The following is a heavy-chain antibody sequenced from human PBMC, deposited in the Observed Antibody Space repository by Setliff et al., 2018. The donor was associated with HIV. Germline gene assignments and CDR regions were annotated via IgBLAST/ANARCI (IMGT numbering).Heavy chain of an antibody. D-gene: IGHD6-6*01. CDR3: ARAWAMQQLVPAY. CDR1: GFTFNSYA. J-gene: IGHJ4*02. Sequence: GGSLRLSCAASGFTFNSYAMHWVRQAPGKGLEWVAVIWYDGGSKYYADSVKGRFTISRDNSENTLYLQMNSLRVEDTAIYYCARAWAMQQLVPAYWGQGTLVTVSS. CDR2: IWYDGGSK. V-gene: IGHV3-33*01.